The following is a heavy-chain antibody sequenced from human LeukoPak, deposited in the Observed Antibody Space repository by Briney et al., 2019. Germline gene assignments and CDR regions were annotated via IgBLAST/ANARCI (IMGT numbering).Heavy chain of an antibody. Sequence: GSLRLSCAASGFTFSSYAMSWVRQAPGKGLEWIGYIYYSGSTNYNPSLKSRVTISVDTSKNQFSLKLSSVTAADTAVYYCARGIVGATFHYYGMDVWGQGTTVTVSS. D-gene: IGHD1-26*01. J-gene: IGHJ6*02. CDR3: ARGIVGATFHYYGMDV. CDR2: IYYSGST. CDR1: GFTFSSYA. V-gene: IGHV4-59*01.